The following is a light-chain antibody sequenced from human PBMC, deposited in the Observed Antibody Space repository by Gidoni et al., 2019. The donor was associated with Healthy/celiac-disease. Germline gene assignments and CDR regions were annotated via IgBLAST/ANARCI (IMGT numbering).Light chain of an antibody. Sequence: LTQSPGTLSLSPGERATLSCRASQSVSSSYLAWYQQKPGQAPRLLIYGASSRATGIPDRFSGSGSGTDFTLTISRLEPEDFAVYYCQQYGSSPTFGPGTKVDIK. V-gene: IGKV3-20*01. J-gene: IGKJ3*01. CDR1: QSVSSSY. CDR3: QQYGSSPT. CDR2: GAS.